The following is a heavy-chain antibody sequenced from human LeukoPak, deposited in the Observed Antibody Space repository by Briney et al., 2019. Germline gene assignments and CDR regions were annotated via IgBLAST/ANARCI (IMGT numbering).Heavy chain of an antibody. J-gene: IGHJ4*02. CDR2: ISYDGSNK. D-gene: IGHD3-10*01. CDR3: AKDMPPRFGELPSPIDY. CDR1: GFTFSSYA. V-gene: IGHV3-30*18. Sequence: GGSLRLSCAASGFTFSSYAMHWVRQAPGKGLEWVAVISYDGSNKYYADSVKGRFTISRDNSKNTLYLQMNSLRAEDTAVYYCAKDMPPRFGELPSPIDYWGQGTLVTVSS.